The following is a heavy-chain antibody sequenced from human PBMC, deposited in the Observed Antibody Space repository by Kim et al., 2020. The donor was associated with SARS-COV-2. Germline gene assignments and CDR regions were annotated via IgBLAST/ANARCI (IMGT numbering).Heavy chain of an antibody. CDR2: ISGSGGST. CDR3: AVVIPAGAESWLDP. CDR1: GFTFSSYA. V-gene: IGHV3-23*01. D-gene: IGHD2-2*01. J-gene: IGHJ5*02. Sequence: GGSLRLSCAASGFTFSSYAMSWVRQAPGKGLEWVSAISGSGGSTYYAASVKGRFTISRDNSKNTLYLQMNSLRAEDTAVYYCAVVIPAGAESWLDPWGQGTLVTVSS.